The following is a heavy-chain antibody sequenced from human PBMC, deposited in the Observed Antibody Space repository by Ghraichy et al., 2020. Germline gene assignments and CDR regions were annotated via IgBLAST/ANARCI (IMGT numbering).Heavy chain of an antibody. CDR3: ARGGSSSWYGDYYGMDV. CDR1: GFTFSSYW. Sequence: GGSLRLSCAASGFTFSSYWMSWVRQAPGKGLEWVANIKQDGSEKYYVDSVKGRFTISRDNAKNSLYLQMNSLRAEDTAVYYCARGGSSSWYGDYYGMDVWGQGTTVTVSS. D-gene: IGHD6-13*01. J-gene: IGHJ6*02. V-gene: IGHV3-7*03. CDR2: IKQDGSEK.